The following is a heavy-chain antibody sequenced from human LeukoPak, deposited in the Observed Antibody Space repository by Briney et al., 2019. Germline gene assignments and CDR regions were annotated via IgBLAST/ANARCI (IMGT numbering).Heavy chain of an antibody. CDR3: ARRGYYYDSSGSDAFDI. J-gene: IGHJ3*02. CDR2: IYYSGST. CDR1: GGSISSSSYY. D-gene: IGHD3-22*01. V-gene: IGHV4-39*01. Sequence: SETLSLTCTVSGGSISSSSYYWGWIRQPPGKGLEWIGSIYYSGSTYYNPSLKSRVTISVDTSKNQFSLKLSSVTAADTAVYYCARRGYYYDSSGSDAFDIWGQGTMVTVSS.